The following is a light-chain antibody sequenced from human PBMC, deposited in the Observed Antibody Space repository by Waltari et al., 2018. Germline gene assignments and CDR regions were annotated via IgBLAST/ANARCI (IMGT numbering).Light chain of an antibody. CDR3: QQSYSSPQIT. CDR1: QNIVGY. J-gene: IGKJ5*01. CDR2: AAS. V-gene: IGKV1-39*01. Sequence: DIQVTQSPASLSASVGDTVRITCRTSQNIVGYLNWYQQKPGRAPRLLIYAASTLQTGVPSRFSGSGSGTDFTLTISSLQPEDFATYYCQQSYSSPQITFGQGTRLEIK.